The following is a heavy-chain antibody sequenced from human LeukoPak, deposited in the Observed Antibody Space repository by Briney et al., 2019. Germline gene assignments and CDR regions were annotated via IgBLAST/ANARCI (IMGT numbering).Heavy chain of an antibody. CDR3: ARDKDMYPLGSSDY. CDR1: GGSISSYY. D-gene: IGHD6-6*01. J-gene: IGHJ4*02. CDR2: IYTSGST. Sequence: PSETLSLTCTVSGGSISSYYWSWIRQPAGKGLEWIGRIYTSGSTNYNPSLKSRVTMSVDTSKNQFSLKLSSVTAADTAVYYCARDKDMYPLGSSDYWGQGTLVTVSS. V-gene: IGHV4-4*07.